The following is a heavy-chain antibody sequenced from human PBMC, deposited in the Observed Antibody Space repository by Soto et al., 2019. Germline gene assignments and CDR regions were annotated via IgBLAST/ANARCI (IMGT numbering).Heavy chain of an antibody. D-gene: IGHD3-9*01. J-gene: IGHJ4*02. Sequence: SVKVSCKASGGTFSSYAISWVRQAPGQGLEWMGGIIPIFGTANYAQKFQGRVTITADESTSTAYMELSSLRSEDTAVYYCARPLRYFDWLPTYWGQGTLVTVSS. V-gene: IGHV1-69*13. CDR1: GGTFSSYA. CDR2: IIPIFGTA. CDR3: ARPLRYFDWLPTY.